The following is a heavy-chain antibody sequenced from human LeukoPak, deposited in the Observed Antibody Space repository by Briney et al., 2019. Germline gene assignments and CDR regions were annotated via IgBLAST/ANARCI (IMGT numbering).Heavy chain of an antibody. CDR2: IRYDGSSK. CDR1: GFTFSSYG. CDR3: AKSYGSGTRFDAFDI. Sequence: GGSLRLSCAASGFTFSSYGMHWVRQAPGKGLEWVAFIRYDGSSKYYADSVKGRFTISRDNSKNTLYLQMNSLRAEDTAVYYCAKSYGSGTRFDAFDIWGQGTMVTVSS. V-gene: IGHV3-30*02. D-gene: IGHD3-10*01. J-gene: IGHJ3*02.